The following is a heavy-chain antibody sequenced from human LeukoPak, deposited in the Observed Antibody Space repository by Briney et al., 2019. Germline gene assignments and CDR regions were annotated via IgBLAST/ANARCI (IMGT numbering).Heavy chain of an antibody. CDR3: ARTRDSSGWYGGDYFDY. V-gene: IGHV4-34*01. CDR1: GGSISGYY. J-gene: IGHJ4*02. Sequence: SETLSLTCTVSGGSISGYYWSWIRQPPGKGLEWIGEINHSGSTNYNPSLKSRVTISVDTSKNQFSLKLSSVTAADTAVYYCARTRDSSGWYGGDYFDYWGQRTLVTVSS. CDR2: INHSGST. D-gene: IGHD6-19*01.